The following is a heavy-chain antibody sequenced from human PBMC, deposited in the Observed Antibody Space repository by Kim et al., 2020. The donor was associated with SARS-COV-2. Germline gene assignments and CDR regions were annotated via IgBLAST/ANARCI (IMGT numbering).Heavy chain of an antibody. CDR2: IYHSGST. CDR3: ARVLVTGSYADY. J-gene: IGHJ4*02. V-gene: IGHV4-38-2*02. CDR1: GYSISSGYY. D-gene: IGHD1-26*01. Sequence: SETLSLTCTVSGYSISSGYYWGWIRQPPGKGPEWIGSIYHSGSTYYNPSLKSRVTISVDTSKNQFSLKLSSVTAADTAVYYCARVLVTGSYADYWGQGTLVTVSS.